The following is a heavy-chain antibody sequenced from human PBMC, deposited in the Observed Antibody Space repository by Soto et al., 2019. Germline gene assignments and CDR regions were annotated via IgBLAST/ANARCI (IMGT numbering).Heavy chain of an antibody. CDR1: GYTFTGYY. Sequence: QVQLVQSGAEVKKPGASVKVSCKASGYTFTGYYMHWVRQAPGQGLEWIGWINPKSGGTNYAQKFQGRVTMTRDTSISTAYMELSSLRSDDTAVYYCARRTVPEESTFDYWGQGTLVTVSS. V-gene: IGHV1-2*02. CDR3: ARRTVPEESTFDY. J-gene: IGHJ4*02. CDR2: INPKSGGT. D-gene: IGHD1-1*01.